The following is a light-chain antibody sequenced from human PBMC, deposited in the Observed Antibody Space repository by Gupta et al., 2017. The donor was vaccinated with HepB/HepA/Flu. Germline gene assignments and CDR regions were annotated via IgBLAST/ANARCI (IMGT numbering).Light chain of an antibody. Sequence: EIVLTQSPGTLSLSPGERASLSCRASQSVSSNSLAWYQLKPGQAPRLLIYDASSRATGIPDRFSGSGSGTDFTLTISRLDPEDFAVYYCQQYGSSRTFGQGTKVEI. J-gene: IGKJ1*01. V-gene: IGKV3-20*01. CDR2: DAS. CDR1: QSVSSNS. CDR3: QQYGSSRT.